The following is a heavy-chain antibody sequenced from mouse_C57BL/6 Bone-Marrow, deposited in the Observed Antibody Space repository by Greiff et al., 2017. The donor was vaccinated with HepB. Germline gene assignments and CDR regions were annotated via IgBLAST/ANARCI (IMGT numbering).Heavy chain of an antibody. V-gene: IGHV3-6*01. Sequence: EVKLMESGPGLVKPSQSLSLTCSVTGYSITSGYYWNWIRQFPGNKLEWMGYISYDGSNNYNPSLKNRISITRDTSKNQFFLKLNSVTTEDTATYYCARAIITTVVATPDYWGQGTTLTVSS. J-gene: IGHJ2*01. D-gene: IGHD1-1*01. CDR2: ISYDGSN. CDR1: GYSITSGYY. CDR3: ARAIITTVVATPDY.